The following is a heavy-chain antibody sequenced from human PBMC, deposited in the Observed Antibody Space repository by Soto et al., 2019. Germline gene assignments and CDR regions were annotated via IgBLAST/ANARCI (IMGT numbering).Heavy chain of an antibody. CDR2: ISGSGGST. CDR3: AKSGDTMIVVVITSFDY. D-gene: IGHD3-22*01. CDR1: GFTFSSYA. J-gene: IGHJ4*02. Sequence: GGSLRLSCAASGFTFSSYAMGWVRQAPGKGLEWVSAISGSGGSTYYADSVKGRFTISRDNSKNTLYLQMNSLRAEDTAVYYCAKSGDTMIVVVITSFDYWGQGTLVTVSS. V-gene: IGHV3-23*01.